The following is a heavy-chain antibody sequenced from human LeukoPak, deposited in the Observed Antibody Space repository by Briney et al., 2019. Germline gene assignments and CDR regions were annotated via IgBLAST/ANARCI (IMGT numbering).Heavy chain of an antibody. J-gene: IGHJ4*02. CDR2: IYTSGST. D-gene: IGHD6-13*01. CDR3: ARFTKDSSSSSGYYFDY. V-gene: IGHV4-4*07. CDR1: GVSVTSYY. Sequence: SETLSLTCAVSGVSVTSYYWSWLRQPAGKGLEWIGRIYTSGSTSYNPSLRSRLTMSVDTSKNQFSLNLSSVTAADTAVYYCARFTKDSSSSSGYYFDYWGQGTLVTVSS.